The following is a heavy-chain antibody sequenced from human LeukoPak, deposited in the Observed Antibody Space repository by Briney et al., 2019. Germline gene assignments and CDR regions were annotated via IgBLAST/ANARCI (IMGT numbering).Heavy chain of an antibody. V-gene: IGHV3-21*01. J-gene: IGHJ3*02. CDR2: ISSGSNYI. CDR1: GFTFSSYA. Sequence: GGSLRLSCAASGFTFSSYAMHWVRQAPGKGLEWVSSISSGSNYIYYADSVKGRFTISRDNAKNSPYLQMNSLRAEDTAVYYCARDRIIYGDYGDTFDIWGQGTMVTVSS. D-gene: IGHD4-17*01. CDR3: ARDRIIYGDYGDTFDI.